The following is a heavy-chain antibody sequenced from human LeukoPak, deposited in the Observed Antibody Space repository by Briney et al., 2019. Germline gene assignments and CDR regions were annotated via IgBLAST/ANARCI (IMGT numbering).Heavy chain of an antibody. Sequence: PSETLSLTCAVYGGSISSGSYYWSWIRQPAGKGLEWIGRIYTSGSTNYNPSLKSRVTISVDTSKNQFSLKLSSVTAADTAVYYCARESNYYFNWFDPWGQGTLVTVSS. J-gene: IGHJ5*02. CDR1: GGSISSGSYY. V-gene: IGHV4-61*02. CDR3: ARESNYYFNWFDP. D-gene: IGHD2/OR15-2a*01. CDR2: IYTSGST.